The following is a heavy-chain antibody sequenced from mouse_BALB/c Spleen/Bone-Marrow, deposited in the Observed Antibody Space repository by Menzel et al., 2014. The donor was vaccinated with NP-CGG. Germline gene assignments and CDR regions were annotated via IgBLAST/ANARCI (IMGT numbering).Heavy chain of an antibody. CDR3: ARDHFYSGNYEFDY. CDR1: GYSFTSYW. Sequence: QVHVKQSGAELVKPGAPVKLSCKASGYSFTSYWMNWVKQRPGRGLEWIGRIDPSDSETHYNQKFKDKATLTVDKSSSTAYIQLSSLTSEDSAVYYCARDHFYSGNYEFDYWGQGTLVTVSA. J-gene: IGHJ3*01. V-gene: IGHV1-69*02. D-gene: IGHD2-1*01. CDR2: IDPSDSET.